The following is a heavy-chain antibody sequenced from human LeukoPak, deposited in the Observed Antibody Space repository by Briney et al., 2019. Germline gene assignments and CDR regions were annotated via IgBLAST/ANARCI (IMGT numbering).Heavy chain of an antibody. CDR1: GYTFTSYD. D-gene: IGHD1-14*01. J-gene: IGHJ5*02. V-gene: IGHV1-8*01. CDR3: ARGGPQYRKGWFDP. CDR2: MNPNSGNT. Sequence: SVKVSCKASGYTFTSYDINWARQATGQGLEWMGWMNPNSGNTGYAQKFQGRVNMTRNTSLTAAYMELSSLRSEDTAVYYCARGGPQYRKGWFDPWGQGTLVTVSS.